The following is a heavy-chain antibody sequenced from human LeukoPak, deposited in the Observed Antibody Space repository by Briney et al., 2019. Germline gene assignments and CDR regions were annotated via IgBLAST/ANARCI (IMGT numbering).Heavy chain of an antibody. V-gene: IGHV3-48*04. J-gene: IGHJ4*02. CDR2: ITDDSNTM. CDR3: VARGGWARFDY. D-gene: IGHD6-19*01. Sequence: PGRSLRLSCAASGFTFSTYSMNWVRQAPGKGLEWISYITDDSNTMYYVDSVKGRFTISRDNTKNSLYLQMNSLRAEDTAVYYCVARGGWARFDYWGQGTLVTVSS. CDR1: GFTFSTYS.